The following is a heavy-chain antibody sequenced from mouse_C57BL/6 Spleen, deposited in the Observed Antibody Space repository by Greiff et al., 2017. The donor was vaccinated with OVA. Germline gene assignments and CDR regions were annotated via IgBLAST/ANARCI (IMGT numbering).Heavy chain of an antibody. D-gene: IGHD3-2*02. V-gene: IGHV1-39*01. J-gene: IGHJ4*01. CDR2: INPNYGTT. Sequence: VQLKESGPELVKPGASVKISCKASGYSFTDYNMNWVKQSNGKSLEWIGVINPNYGTTSYNQKFKGKATLTVDQSSSTAYMQLNSLTSEDSAVYYCARQLRLRGGYAMDYWGQGTSVTVSS. CDR3: ARQLRLRGGYAMDY. CDR1: GYSFTDYN.